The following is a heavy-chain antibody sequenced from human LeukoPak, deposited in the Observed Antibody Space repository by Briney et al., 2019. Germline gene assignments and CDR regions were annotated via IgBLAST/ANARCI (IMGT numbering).Heavy chain of an antibody. CDR1: GFTFSSYE. Sequence: GGSLRLSCAASGFTFSSYEMNWVRQAPGKGLEWVSYISSSGSTIYYADSVQGRFTISRDNAQNSLYLQMSSLRAEDTAVYYCARNVYNFDYWGQGTLVSVSS. J-gene: IGHJ4*02. D-gene: IGHD3-10*02. V-gene: IGHV3-48*03. CDR2: ISSSGSTI. CDR3: ARNVYNFDY.